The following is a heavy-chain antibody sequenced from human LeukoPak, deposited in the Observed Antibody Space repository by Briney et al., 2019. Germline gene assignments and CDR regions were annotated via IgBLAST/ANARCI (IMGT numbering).Heavy chain of an antibody. D-gene: IGHD4-17*01. Sequence: SSETQSLTCAVYGGSFSGYYWSWIRQPPGKGLEWIGEINHSGSTNYNPSLKSRVTISVDTSKNQFSLKLSSVTAADTAVYYCARGQRFLTTVTTGGWFDPWGQGTLVTVSS. CDR1: GGSFSGYY. V-gene: IGHV4-34*01. CDR2: INHSGST. CDR3: ARGQRFLTTVTTGGWFDP. J-gene: IGHJ5*02.